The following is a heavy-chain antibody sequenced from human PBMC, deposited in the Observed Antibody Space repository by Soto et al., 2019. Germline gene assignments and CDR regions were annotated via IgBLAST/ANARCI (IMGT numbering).Heavy chain of an antibody. J-gene: IGHJ6*02. CDR3: ARSRAAGTGPSYYYYGMDV. D-gene: IGHD6-13*01. Sequence: SVKVSCKASGGTFSSCAISCVRQAPGQGLEWMGGIIPIFGTATYAQKFQGRVTITADESTSTAYMELSSLRSEDTAVYYCARSRAAGTGPSYYYYGMDVWGQGTTVTVSS. CDR1: GGTFSSCA. V-gene: IGHV1-69*13. CDR2: IIPIFGTA.